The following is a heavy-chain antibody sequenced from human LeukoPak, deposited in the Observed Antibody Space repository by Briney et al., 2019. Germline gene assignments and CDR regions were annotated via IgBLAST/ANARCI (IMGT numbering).Heavy chain of an antibody. D-gene: IGHD3-3*01. J-gene: IGHJ4*02. CDR3: ARLNDFWSGPIDY. CDR1: GYIFTSYW. V-gene: IGHV5-51*01. CDR2: IYPGDSDT. Sequence: GESLKISFKGSGYIFTSYWIGWVRQMPGKGLEWMGIIYPGDSDTRYSPSFQGQVTISADKSISTAYLQWSSLKASDTAMYYCARLNDFWSGPIDYWGQGTLVTVSS.